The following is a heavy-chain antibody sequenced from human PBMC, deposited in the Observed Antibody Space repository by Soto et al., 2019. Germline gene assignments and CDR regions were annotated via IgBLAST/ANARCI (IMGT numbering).Heavy chain of an antibody. Sequence: EVQLLESGGGLVQPGGSLRLSCAAAGFTFSIYAMSWVRQAPGKGLEWVSAISGSGGSTYYAASVKGRFTISRDNSKNTLYMKMSSLRADDTAVYYCAKATRGGAATLIRDYWGQGTLVTVSS. V-gene: IGHV3-23*01. CDR1: GFTFSIYA. D-gene: IGHD6-13*01. J-gene: IGHJ4*02. CDR2: ISGSGGST. CDR3: AKATRGGAATLIRDY.